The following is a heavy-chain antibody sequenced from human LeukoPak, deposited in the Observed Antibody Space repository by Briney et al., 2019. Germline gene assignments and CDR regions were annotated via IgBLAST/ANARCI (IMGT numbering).Heavy chain of an antibody. CDR2: INTDGSTT. J-gene: IGHJ6*03. CDR3: ARDSGAGGYYYYYNMDV. D-gene: IGHD5-12*01. V-gene: IGHV3-74*01. CDR1: GFTFSNYW. Sequence: HPGGSLRLSCAASGFTFSNYWIHWVRQAPGKGLVWVSRINTDGSTTSYADSVKGRFTISRDNAKNTLYLQMNSLRAEDTAVYYCARDSGAGGYYYYYNMDVWGKGTTVTVSS.